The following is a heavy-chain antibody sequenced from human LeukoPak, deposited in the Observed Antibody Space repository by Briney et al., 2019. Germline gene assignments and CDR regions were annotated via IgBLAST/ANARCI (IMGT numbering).Heavy chain of an antibody. CDR1: GFTFSSYW. CDR3: AREKPPYYYDNYYYYMDV. D-gene: IGHD3-22*01. CDR2: INTDGSST. V-gene: IGHV3-74*01. Sequence: GGSLRLSCAASGFTFSSYWMHWVRQAPGKGLVWVSRINTDGSSTSYADSVKGRFTISRDNAKNTLYLQMNSLRAEDTAVYYCAREKPPYYYDNYYYYMDVWGKGTTVTVSS. J-gene: IGHJ6*03.